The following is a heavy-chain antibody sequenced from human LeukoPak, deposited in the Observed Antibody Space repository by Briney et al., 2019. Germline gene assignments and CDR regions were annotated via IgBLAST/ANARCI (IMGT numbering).Heavy chain of an antibody. CDR1: GYTFTNYY. CDR2: VNPTSGST. J-gene: IGHJ6*03. CDR3: ARPDEANYHMDV. Sequence: ASVKVSCKASGYTFTNYYLHWVRQAPGQGLEWMGIVNPTSGSTSYAQKFQGRVTMTRDVSTSTVYMELSSLRSEDTAVYYCARPDEANYHMDVWGKGTTVTVSS. D-gene: IGHD4/OR15-4a*01. V-gene: IGHV1-46*01.